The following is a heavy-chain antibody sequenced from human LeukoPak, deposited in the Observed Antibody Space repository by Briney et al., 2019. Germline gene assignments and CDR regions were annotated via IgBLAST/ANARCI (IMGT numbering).Heavy chain of an antibody. CDR1: GFTFRGHG. D-gene: IGHD2-8*02. Sequence: GGSLRLSCAASGFTFRGHGMTWVRQAPGKGLEWVSAISGSGGSTYYADSVKGRFTISRDNSKNTLYLQMNSLRAEDTAVYYCADTDLPHWYFDLWGRGTLVTVSS. V-gene: IGHV3-23*01. CDR3: ADTDLPHWYFDL. J-gene: IGHJ2*01. CDR2: ISGSGGST.